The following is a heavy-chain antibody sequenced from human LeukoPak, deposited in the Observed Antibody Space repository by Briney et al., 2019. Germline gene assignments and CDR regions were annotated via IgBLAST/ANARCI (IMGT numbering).Heavy chain of an antibody. CDR1: GGSISSYY. D-gene: IGHD3-22*01. V-gene: IGHV4-59*01. CDR3: ARDYYYDSSGPPSD. CDR2: IYYSGST. J-gene: IGHJ4*02. Sequence: SETLSLTCTVSGGSISSYYWSWIRQPPGKGLEWIGYIYYSGSTNYNPSLKSRVTISVDTSKNQFSLKLSSVTAADTAVYYCARDYYYDSSGPPSDWGQGTLVTVSS.